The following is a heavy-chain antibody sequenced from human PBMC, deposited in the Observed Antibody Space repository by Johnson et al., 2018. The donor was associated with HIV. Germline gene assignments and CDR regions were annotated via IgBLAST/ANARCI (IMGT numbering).Heavy chain of an antibody. CDR1: GFKFRDYW. Sequence: QLVESGGGLVQQGGSLRLSCAAFGFKFRDYWMGWVRQAPGKGLEWVANIKQDGSETYYVDSVKGRFTISRDNAKNSLYLQMNSLRAEDTALYYCARENGGNSDEVDAFDIWGQGTIVTVSS. V-gene: IGHV3-7*03. D-gene: IGHD4-23*01. CDR3: ARENGGNSDEVDAFDI. J-gene: IGHJ3*02. CDR2: IKQDGSET.